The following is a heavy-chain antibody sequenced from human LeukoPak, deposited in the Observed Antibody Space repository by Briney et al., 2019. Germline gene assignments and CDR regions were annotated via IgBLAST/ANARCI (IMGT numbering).Heavy chain of an antibody. V-gene: IGHV4-61*02. CDR3: ARQRGGVVITTRNAFDI. CDR1: GGSISSGSYC. J-gene: IGHJ3*02. CDR2: IYTSGST. Sequence: SETLSLTCAVSGGSISSGSYCWTWIRQPAGKGLEWIGRIYTSGSTNYNPSLKSRVTISVDTSKNQFSLKLSSVTAADTAVYYCARQRGGVVITTRNAFDIWGQGTMVTVSS. D-gene: IGHD3-3*01.